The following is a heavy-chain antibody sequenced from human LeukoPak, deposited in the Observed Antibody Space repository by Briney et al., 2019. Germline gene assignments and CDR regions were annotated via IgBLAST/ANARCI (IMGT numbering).Heavy chain of an antibody. V-gene: IGHV4-34*01. Sequence: SSETLSLTCAVYGGSFSGYYWSWIRQPPGKGLEWIGEINHSGSTNYNPSLKSRATISVDTSKNQFSLKLSSVTAADTAVYYCARGYWKSLGYFDYWGQGTLVTVSS. CDR2: INHSGST. J-gene: IGHJ4*02. D-gene: IGHD1-1*01. CDR3: ARGYWKSLGYFDY. CDR1: GGSFSGYY.